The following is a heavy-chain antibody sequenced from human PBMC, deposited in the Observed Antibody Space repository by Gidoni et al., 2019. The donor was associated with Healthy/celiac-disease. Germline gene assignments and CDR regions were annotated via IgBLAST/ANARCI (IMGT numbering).Heavy chain of an antibody. CDR3: ARIAQLRDYGMDV. V-gene: IGHV4-34*01. J-gene: IGHJ6*02. Sequence: QVQLQQWGAGLLKPSETLSLTCAVSGGSFSGYYWRWSRQPPGKGLEGIGEINHSGSTNYNPSLKSRVTIAVDTSKNQFSLKLSSVTAADTAVYYCARIAQLRDYGMDVWGQGTTVTVSS. CDR1: GGSFSGYY. CDR2: INHSGST. D-gene: IGHD2-2*01.